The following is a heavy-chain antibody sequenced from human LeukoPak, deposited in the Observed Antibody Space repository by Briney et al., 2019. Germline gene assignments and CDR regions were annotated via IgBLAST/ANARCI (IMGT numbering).Heavy chain of an antibody. CDR3: QTTRAVDFDF. D-gene: IGHD1/OR15-1a*01. V-gene: IGHV3-7*01. Sequence: GGSLRLSCAASGFTFSSYWMSWVRQAPGKGLEWVANIHQDGSEKYYVDSVKGRFTISRDNAKKSLYLQMNSLRAEDTAVYYCQTTRAVDFDFWGQGTLVTVSS. CDR2: IHQDGSEK. CDR1: GFTFSSYW. J-gene: IGHJ4*02.